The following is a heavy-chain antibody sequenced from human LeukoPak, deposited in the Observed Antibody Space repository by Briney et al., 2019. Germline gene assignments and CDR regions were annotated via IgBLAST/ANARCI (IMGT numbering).Heavy chain of an antibody. CDR3: ARDILTSRWPNFDL. Sequence: GASVKVSCKASGYTFTGYYMHWVRQAPGQGLEWMGWINPNSGGTNYAQKFQGRVTMTRDTSISTAYMELSRLRSDDTAVYYCARDILTSRWPNFDLWGQGTLVTVSS. V-gene: IGHV1-2*02. D-gene: IGHD6-13*01. CDR2: INPNSGGT. J-gene: IGHJ4*02. CDR1: GYTFTGYY.